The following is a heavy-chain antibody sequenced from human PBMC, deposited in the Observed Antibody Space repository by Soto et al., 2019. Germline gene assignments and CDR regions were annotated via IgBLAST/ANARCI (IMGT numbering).Heavy chain of an antibody. J-gene: IGHJ4*02. D-gene: IGHD3-9*01. V-gene: IGHV3-23*01. Sequence: EVQLLESGGGLVQPGGSLRLSCAASGFTFSSYAMSWVRQAPGKGLEWVSAISGSGGSTYYADSVKGRFTISRDNSKNTLYLQMNSLRAEDTAVYHCAKGPKGPYFDWSTETIYFDYWGQGTLVTVSS. CDR1: GFTFSSYA. CDR2: ISGSGGST. CDR3: AKGPKGPYFDWSTETIYFDY.